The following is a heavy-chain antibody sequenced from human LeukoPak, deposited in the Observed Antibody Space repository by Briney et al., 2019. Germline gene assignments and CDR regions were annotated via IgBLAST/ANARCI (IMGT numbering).Heavy chain of an antibody. CDR3: ARDLRLGELSLYFDY. CDR1: GYTFTSYG. V-gene: IGHV1-18*01. CDR2: ISAYNGNT. Sequence: ASVKVSCKASGYTFTSYGISWVRQAPGQGLEWMGWISAYNGNTNYAQKLQGRVTMTTDTSTSTAYMELRSLRSDDTAVYYCARDLRLGELSLYFDYWGQGTLVTVSS. D-gene: IGHD3-16*02. J-gene: IGHJ4*02.